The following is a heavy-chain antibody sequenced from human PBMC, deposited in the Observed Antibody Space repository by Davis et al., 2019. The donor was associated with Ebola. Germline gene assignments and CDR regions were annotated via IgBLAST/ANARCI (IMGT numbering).Heavy chain of an antibody. CDR2: VSTRGVPT. J-gene: IGHJ4*02. V-gene: IGHV3-23*01. CDR1: GFTFSSYA. CDR3: AKDEHSSSWPLDY. Sequence: GGSLRLSCATSGFTFSSYAMNWVRQAPGKGLEWVSSVSTRGVPTAYADSVKGRFTISRDNSKNTLYLQMNSLRAEDTAVYYCAKDEHSSSWPLDYWGQGTLVTVSS. D-gene: IGHD6-13*01.